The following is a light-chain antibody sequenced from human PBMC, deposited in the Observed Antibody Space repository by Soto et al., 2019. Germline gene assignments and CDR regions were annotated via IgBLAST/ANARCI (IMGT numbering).Light chain of an antibody. J-gene: IGKJ2*01. CDR2: DAS. V-gene: IGKV3-11*01. Sequence: EIVLTQSPATLSLSPGERATLSCRASQSVSSYLAWYQQKPGQAPRLLIYDASNRATGIPARFSGSGSGTDFTLXXXXXEPXXXXXXXXXXXXNWPYTFGQGTKLEIK. CDR3: XXXXNWPYT. CDR1: QSVSSY.